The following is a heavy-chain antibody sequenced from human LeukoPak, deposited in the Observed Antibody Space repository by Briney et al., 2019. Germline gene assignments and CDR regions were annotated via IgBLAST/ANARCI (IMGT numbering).Heavy chain of an antibody. CDR1: GFTFSSYG. J-gene: IGHJ4*02. V-gene: IGHV3-48*01. Sequence: PGGSLRLSCAASGFTFSSYGMHWVRQAPGKGLEWVSYVSSSSGSIYYADSVKGRFTISRDNSKNTLYLQMNSLRAEDTAVYYCAKDPRIRAVADHYFDYWGQGTLVTVSS. CDR3: AKDPRIRAVADHYFDY. D-gene: IGHD6-19*01. CDR2: VSSSSGSI.